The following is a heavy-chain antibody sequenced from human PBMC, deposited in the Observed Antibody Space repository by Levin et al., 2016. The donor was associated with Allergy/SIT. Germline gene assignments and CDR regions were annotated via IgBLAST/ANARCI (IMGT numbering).Heavy chain of an antibody. CDR3: AREGSYIAGDV. D-gene: IGHD1-1*01. V-gene: IGHV4-39*01. Sequence: WIRQPPGKGLEWLGSIYYNGNTYYSPSLKSRVTISVDTSKNQFALRLSSVTAADTAVYYCAREGSYIAGDVWGQGTTVTVSS. J-gene: IGHJ6*02. CDR2: IYYNGNT.